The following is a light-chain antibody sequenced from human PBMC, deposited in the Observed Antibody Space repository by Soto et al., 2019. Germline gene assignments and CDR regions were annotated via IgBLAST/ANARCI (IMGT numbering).Light chain of an antibody. J-gene: IGKJ1*01. CDR2: GAS. V-gene: IGKV3-15*01. CDR3: HRYNNWQWT. Sequence: EIVMTQSPATLSVSPGERATLSCRASQSISSNLAWYQQKPGQAPRLLIYGASTRATGFPARFSGSGSGTEFTLTISSLQSEDFAFYYCHRYNNWQWTFGQGTKVEI. CDR1: QSISSN.